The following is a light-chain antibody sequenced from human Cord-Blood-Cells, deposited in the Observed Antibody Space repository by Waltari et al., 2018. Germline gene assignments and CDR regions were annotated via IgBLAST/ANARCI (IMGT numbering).Light chain of an antibody. CDR1: SSDVGSYNL. CDR2: EGS. Sequence: QSALTQPASVSGSPGQSITISCTGTSSDVGSYNLVSWYQQHPGKAPKLMIYEGSKRPSGVSNRFSGSKSGNTAALTISGLQGEDEADYYCCSYAGRSTYVFGTGTKVTVL. V-gene: IGLV2-23*01. CDR3: CSYAGRSTYV. J-gene: IGLJ1*01.